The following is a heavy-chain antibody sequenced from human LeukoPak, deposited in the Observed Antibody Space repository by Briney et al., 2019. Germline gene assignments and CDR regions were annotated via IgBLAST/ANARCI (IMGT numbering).Heavy chain of an antibody. V-gene: IGHV1-8*03. CDR3: ARAFTIRGYSLSR. CDR1: GYTFTSYA. D-gene: IGHD5-18*01. CDR2: MNPNSGNT. J-gene: IGHJ4*02. Sequence: ASVKVSCKASGYTFTSYAISWVRQATGQGLEWMGWMNPNSGNTGYAQKFQGRVTITRNTSISTACMELSSLRSEDTAVYYCARAFTIRGYSLSRWGQGTLVTVSS.